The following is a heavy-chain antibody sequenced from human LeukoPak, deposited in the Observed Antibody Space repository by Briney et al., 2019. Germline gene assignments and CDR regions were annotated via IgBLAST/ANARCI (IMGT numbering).Heavy chain of an antibody. Sequence: GGSLRLSCAASGFTFSSYSMNWVRQAPGKGLEWVSSISSSSRYIYYADSVKGRFTISRNNAKNSLYLQMNSLRAEDTAVYFCARVIEEWAGVREIDYWGRGTLVTVSS. J-gene: IGHJ4*02. CDR3: ARVIEEWAGVREIDY. D-gene: IGHD3-16*02. CDR1: GFTFSSYS. V-gene: IGHV3-21*06. CDR2: ISSSSRYI.